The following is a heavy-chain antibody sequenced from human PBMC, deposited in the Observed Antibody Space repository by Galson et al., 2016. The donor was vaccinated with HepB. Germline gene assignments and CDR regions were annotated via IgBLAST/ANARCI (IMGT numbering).Heavy chain of an antibody. J-gene: IGHJ4*02. CDR2: IDWDDQR. V-gene: IGHV2-70*20. CDR3: ARLPSGDYFDF. Sequence: PALVQPTQTLTLTCSFSGFSLKTRGMCVSWVRQPPGKGLEWLALIDWDDQRYYTTSLKTNLTISGDTAKNQVVLTLANVDPADTATYYCARLPSGDYFDFWGQGTLVTVSS. CDR1: GFSLKTRGMC. D-gene: IGHD1-26*01.